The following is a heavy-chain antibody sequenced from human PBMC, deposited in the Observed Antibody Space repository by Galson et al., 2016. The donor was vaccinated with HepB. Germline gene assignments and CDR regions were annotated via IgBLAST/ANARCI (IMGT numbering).Heavy chain of an antibody. J-gene: IGHJ6*02. V-gene: IGHV3-7*01. Sequence: LRLSCAASGFIFSNYYMNWVRQAPGKGLEWVADIKQDGRDEDYLGSVRGRFTISRDNAKNSLYLQMNSLRAEDTAVYFCARGAGQRVLRYYHGMDVWGQGTTVTVSS. CDR1: GFIFSNYY. CDR2: IKQDGRDE. CDR3: ARGAGQRVLRYYHGMDV. D-gene: IGHD4/OR15-4a*01.